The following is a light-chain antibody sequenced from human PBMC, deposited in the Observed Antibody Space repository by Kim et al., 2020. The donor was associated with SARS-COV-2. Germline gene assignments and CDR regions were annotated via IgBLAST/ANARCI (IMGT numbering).Light chain of an antibody. CDR2: EVS. CDR3: SSYAGSNRGV. J-gene: IGLJ3*02. Sequence: QSALTQPPSASGSPGQSVTISCTGTSSDVGGYNYVSWYQQHPGKAPKLMIYEVSKRTSGVPDRFSGSKSGNTASLTVSGLQAEDEADYYCSSYAGSNRGVFGGGTQLTVL. CDR1: SSDVGGYNY. V-gene: IGLV2-8*01.